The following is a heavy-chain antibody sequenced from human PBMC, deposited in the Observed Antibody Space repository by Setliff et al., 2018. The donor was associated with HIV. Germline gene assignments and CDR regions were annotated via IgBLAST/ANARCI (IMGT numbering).Heavy chain of an antibody. D-gene: IGHD6-6*01. J-gene: IGHJ4*02. CDR3: ARSPGRGLAASIAPFFDY. V-gene: IGHV4-4*02. CDR2: IYHSGST. CDR1: GFTLSHAY. Sequence: SETLRLSCAVSGFTLSHAYMSWVRQAPGKGLEWVGEIYHSGSTNYNPSLRSRVTISVDKSKNQFSLKLGSVTAADTAVYYCARSPGRGLAASIAPFFDYWGQGTLVTVS.